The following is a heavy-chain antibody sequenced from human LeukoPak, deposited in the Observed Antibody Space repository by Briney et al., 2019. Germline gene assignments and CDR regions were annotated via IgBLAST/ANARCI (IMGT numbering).Heavy chain of an antibody. CDR2: IYYTGST. Sequence: SETLSLTCAVSGASISSSSYYWGWIRQPRGKGLEWIGSIYYTGSTYYNPSLKSRVTISVDTSKNHFSLKLSSMTAADTAIYHCATVPIAAAGPFGFWGQGTLVTVSS. CDR3: ATVPIAAAGPFGF. J-gene: IGHJ4*02. V-gene: IGHV4-39*02. D-gene: IGHD6-13*01. CDR1: GASISSSSYY.